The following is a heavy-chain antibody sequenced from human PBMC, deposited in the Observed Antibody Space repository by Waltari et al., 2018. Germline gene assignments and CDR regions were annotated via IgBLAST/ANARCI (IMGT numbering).Heavy chain of an antibody. D-gene: IGHD2-21*01. V-gene: IGHV3-23*01. CDR1: GFTFRNYA. Sequence: EVQLLESGGELVQRGGYLRLYCVASGFTFRNYAMSWVRRAPGRGLEWVSSISDTGAHTYHADSVKGRFIIPRDNSKTTLFLQMNNLRVEDTAIYYCARKNSSTWPAFDFWGQGLLVTVSS. CDR3: ARKNSSTWPAFDF. CDR2: ISDTGAHT. J-gene: IGHJ4*02.